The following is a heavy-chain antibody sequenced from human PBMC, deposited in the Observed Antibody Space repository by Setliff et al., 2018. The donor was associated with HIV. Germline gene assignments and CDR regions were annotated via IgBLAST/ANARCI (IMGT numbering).Heavy chain of an antibody. V-gene: IGHV3-11*01. CDR1: GFTLSDYY. CDR2: ISSRGSTM. J-gene: IGHJ4*02. D-gene: IGHD5-18*01. Sequence: GSLRLSCAASGFTLSDYYMSWIRQAPGKGLEWVSYISSRGSTMYYVDSVKGRFTISRDNAKNSLYLQMTRLRAEDTAVYYCARDWVDTAMADDYWGQGTLVTVSS. CDR3: ARDWVDTAMADDY.